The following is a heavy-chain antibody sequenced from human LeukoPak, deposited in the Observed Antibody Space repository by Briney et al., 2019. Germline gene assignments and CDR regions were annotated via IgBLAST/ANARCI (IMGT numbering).Heavy chain of an antibody. CDR2: VSTYNGNT. V-gene: IGHV1-18*01. CDR3: TRDRHYKFDY. Sequence: ASVTVSCKASGHTFTTYGLSWVRQAPGQGLEWMGWVSTYNGNTNYAQKLRGRVIMTTDASTSTAFVELWSLTSDDTAVYYCTRDRHYKFDYWGQGTLVTVSS. D-gene: IGHD1-14*01. J-gene: IGHJ4*02. CDR1: GHTFTTYG.